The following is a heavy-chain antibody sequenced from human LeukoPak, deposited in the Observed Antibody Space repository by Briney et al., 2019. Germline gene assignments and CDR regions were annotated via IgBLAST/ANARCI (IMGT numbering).Heavy chain of an antibody. CDR1: GFTFSSYA. Sequence: GGSLRLSCAASGFTFSSYAMHWVRQAPGKGLEWVAVISYDGSNKHYADSVKGRFTISRDNSKNTLYLQMNSLRAEDTAVYYCARDRATIFGVVSPDAFDIWGQGTMVTVSS. V-gene: IGHV3-30-3*01. CDR2: ISYDGSNK. J-gene: IGHJ3*02. CDR3: ARDRATIFGVVSPDAFDI. D-gene: IGHD3-3*01.